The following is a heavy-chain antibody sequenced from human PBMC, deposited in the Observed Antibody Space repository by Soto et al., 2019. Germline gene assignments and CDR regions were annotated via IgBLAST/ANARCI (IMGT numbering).Heavy chain of an antibody. CDR3: VRDSHGDY. J-gene: IGHJ4*02. CDR1: GFTFSNYW. CDR2: IDHDGPT. V-gene: IGHV3-74*01. Sequence: EVQLVECGGGLVHPGGSLRLSCAGSGFTFSNYWMHWVRQAPGKGLEWVSRIDHDGPTDYADSVSGRFTIFRDNAENTLYLQMTSLSPEDTAVYYCVRDSHGDYWGQGTLVTVSS.